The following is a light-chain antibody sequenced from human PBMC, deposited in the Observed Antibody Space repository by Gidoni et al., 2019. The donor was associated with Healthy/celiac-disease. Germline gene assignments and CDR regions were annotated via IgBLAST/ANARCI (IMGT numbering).Light chain of an antibody. Sequence: QSALTQPASVSGSPGQSITISCTGTSSDVGGYNYVSWYQQHPGKAPNLMIYEVSNRPSGVSNRFSGSKSGNTASLTISGLQAEDEADYYCSSYTSSSFVVFGGGTKLTVL. CDR1: SSDVGGYNY. CDR2: EVS. J-gene: IGLJ2*01. CDR3: SSYTSSSFVV. V-gene: IGLV2-14*01.